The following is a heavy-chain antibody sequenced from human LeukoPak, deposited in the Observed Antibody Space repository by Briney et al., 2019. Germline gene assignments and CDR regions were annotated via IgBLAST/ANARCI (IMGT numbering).Heavy chain of an antibody. Sequence: PGGSLRLSCAASGFTFSIYAMIWVRQAPGKGLEWVSTISGRDYSTYYADSVKGRFTISRDNSKNTLFLQMDSLRAEDTAVYYCAKDFTAPLDAFDIWGQGTMVTVSS. CDR2: ISGRDYST. D-gene: IGHD3/OR15-3a*01. J-gene: IGHJ3*02. V-gene: IGHV3-23*01. CDR1: GFTFSIYA. CDR3: AKDFTAPLDAFDI.